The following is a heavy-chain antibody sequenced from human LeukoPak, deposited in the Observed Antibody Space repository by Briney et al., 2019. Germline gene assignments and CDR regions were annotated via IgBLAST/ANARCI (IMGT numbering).Heavy chain of an antibody. Sequence: ASVTVSCKSSGYTFTDYYMHWVRPAPGQGLEWMGWINRNSGGTNYAQKFQGRVTMTRDTSISTAYMELSRLRSDDTAVYYCARGGGGSYFGFDYWGQGTLVTVSS. V-gene: IGHV1-2*02. J-gene: IGHJ4*02. CDR3: ARGGGGSYFGFDY. CDR1: GYTFTDYY. CDR2: INRNSGGT. D-gene: IGHD1-26*01.